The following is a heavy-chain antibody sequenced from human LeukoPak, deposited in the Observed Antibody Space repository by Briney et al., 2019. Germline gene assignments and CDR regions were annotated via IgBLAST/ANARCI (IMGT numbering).Heavy chain of an antibody. CDR1: GFTFSSDA. D-gene: IGHD5-24*01. V-gene: IGHV3-23*01. CDR3: ARDLRREYEMATSFDY. J-gene: IGHJ4*02. CDR2: ISSSTGST. Sequence: GGSLRLSCAGTGFTFSSDAMGWVRQAPGKGLEWVSGISSSTGSTYYADSVKGRFTISRDNSKNTLYLQMNSLRAEDTAVYYCARDLRREYEMATSFDYWGQGILVTVSS.